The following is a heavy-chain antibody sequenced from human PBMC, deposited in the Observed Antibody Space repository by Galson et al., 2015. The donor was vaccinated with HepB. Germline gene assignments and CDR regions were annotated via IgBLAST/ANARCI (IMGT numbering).Heavy chain of an antibody. D-gene: IGHD3-10*01. CDR2: ISSSSNSI. Sequence: SLRLSCAASGFTFSDYGMNWVRQAPGKGLEWVSSISSSSNSIHYADSVKGRFTISRDNAKDSLFLQMNSLRAEDSAVYYCARDYRPDFGSGNYYPNYFDPWGQGTLVTVSS. V-gene: IGHV3-21*01. CDR1: GFTFSDYG. J-gene: IGHJ5*02. CDR3: ARDYRPDFGSGNYYPNYFDP.